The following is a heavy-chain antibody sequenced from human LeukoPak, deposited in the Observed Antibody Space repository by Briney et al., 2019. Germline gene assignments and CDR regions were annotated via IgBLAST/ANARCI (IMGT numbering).Heavy chain of an antibody. D-gene: IGHD4-4*01. CDR2: IRSDGGVT. CDR3: AKDLWXXGNYHFDS. J-gene: IGHJ4*02. CDR1: GFTFNTYA. V-gene: IGHV3-23*01. Sequence: PGGSLRLSCAASGFTFNTYAMTWVRQAPGKGLEWVASIRSDGGVTYYADSVKGRFTVSRDNSKNTLYLQMNSLSTGDTALYYCAKDLWXXGNYHFDSWGQGTRVTV.